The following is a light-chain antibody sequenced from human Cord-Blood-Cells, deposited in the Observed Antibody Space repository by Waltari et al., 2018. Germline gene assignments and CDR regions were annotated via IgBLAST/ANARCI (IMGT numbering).Light chain of an antibody. Sequence: QAALTQPVSVAGSPGQSITISRTQTSGDVGCYNLVSWYQQQPGKDTKLMIYEGSKRPSGVSNRFSGSKSGNTASLTISGLQAEDEADYYCCSYAGRVFGGGTKLTVL. CDR2: EGS. CDR3: CSYAGRV. V-gene: IGLV2-23*01. CDR1: SGDVGCYNL. J-gene: IGLJ3*02.